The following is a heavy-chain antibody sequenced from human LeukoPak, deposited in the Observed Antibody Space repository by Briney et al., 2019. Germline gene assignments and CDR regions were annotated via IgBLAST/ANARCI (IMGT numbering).Heavy chain of an antibody. J-gene: IGHJ4*02. CDR2: LSGSGGGT. CDR1: GITLSNYG. CDR3: AKRGVVIRVFLVGFHKEAYYFDS. V-gene: IGHV3-23*01. D-gene: IGHD3-10*01. Sequence: GSLRLSCAVSGITLSNYGMSWVRQAPGKGLEWVAGLSGSGGGTNYADSVQGRFTISRDNPKNTLHLQMNSLRAEDTAVYFCAKRGVVIRVFLVGFHKEAYYFDSWGQGALVTVSS.